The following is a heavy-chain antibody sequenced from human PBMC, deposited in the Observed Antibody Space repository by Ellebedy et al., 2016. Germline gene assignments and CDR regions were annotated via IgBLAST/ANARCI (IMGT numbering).Heavy chain of an antibody. Sequence: SETLSLXXAVYGGSFSGFYWSWIRQPPGKGFEWIGEINHSGSSNHNPSLKSRVTMSVDMSQNQFSLKLRSVTAADTAVYYCARVKPNYIRNWHALDYWGQGILVTVSS. V-gene: IGHV4-34*01. D-gene: IGHD1-7*01. CDR1: GGSFSGFY. CDR3: ARVKPNYIRNWHALDY. CDR2: INHSGSS. J-gene: IGHJ4*02.